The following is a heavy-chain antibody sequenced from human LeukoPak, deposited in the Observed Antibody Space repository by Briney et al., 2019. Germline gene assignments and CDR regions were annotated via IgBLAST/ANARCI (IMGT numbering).Heavy chain of an antibody. V-gene: IGHV4-59*08. Sequence: SETLSLTCTVSGGSISSYYWSWIRQPPGKGLEWIGYIYYSGSTNYNPSLKSRVTISVDTSKNQFSLKLSSVTAADTAVYYCAAYPGWFDLWGQGTLVTVSS. CDR1: GGSISSYY. CDR2: IYYSGST. J-gene: IGHJ5*02. CDR3: AAYPGWFDL. D-gene: IGHD3-16*01.